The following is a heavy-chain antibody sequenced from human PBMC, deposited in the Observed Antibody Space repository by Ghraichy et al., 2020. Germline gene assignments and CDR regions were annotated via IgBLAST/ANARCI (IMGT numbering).Heavy chain of an antibody. CDR3: ARSIAAAGPWAFDV. CDR1: GGAFSGHY. V-gene: IGHV4-34*01. J-gene: IGHJ3*01. D-gene: IGHD6-13*01. Sequence: SETLSPTCAVYGGAFSGHYWSWIRQTPGEGLQWIGEIYPSGGPNYNSSLQSRVTISVDMSKKQVFLRLTSVTAADTAVYYCARSIAAAGPWAFDVWGQGTRVTVS. CDR2: IYPSGGP.